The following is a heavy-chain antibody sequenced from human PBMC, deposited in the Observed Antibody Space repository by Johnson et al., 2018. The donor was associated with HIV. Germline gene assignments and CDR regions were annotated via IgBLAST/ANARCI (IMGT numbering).Heavy chain of an antibody. Sequence: QVQLVESGGGVVQPGRSLRLSCAASGFTFSSYAMHWVRQAPGKGLEWVAVISYDGSIKYCGDSVKGRFTISRDNSKNTLYLQMNSLRVEDTAVYYCARDAVLRCLEWFIWGQGTMVIVSS. CDR3: ARDAVLRCLEWFI. CDR1: GFTFSSYA. CDR2: ISYDGSIK. V-gene: IGHV3-30*04. J-gene: IGHJ3*02. D-gene: IGHD3-3*01.